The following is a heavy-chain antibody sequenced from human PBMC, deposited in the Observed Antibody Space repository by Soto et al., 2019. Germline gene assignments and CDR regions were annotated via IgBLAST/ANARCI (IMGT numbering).Heavy chain of an antibody. CDR2: IWYDGSNK. CDR1: GFTFSSYG. Sequence: GGSLRLSCAASGFTFSSYGMHWVRQAPGKGLEWVAVIWYDGSNKYYADSVKGRFTISRDNSKNTLYLQMNSLRAEDTAVYYCARTTGYSGYDWWEGYYYYGMDVWGQGTTVTVSS. V-gene: IGHV3-33*01. CDR3: ARTTGYSGYDWWEGYYYYGMDV. D-gene: IGHD5-12*01. J-gene: IGHJ6*02.